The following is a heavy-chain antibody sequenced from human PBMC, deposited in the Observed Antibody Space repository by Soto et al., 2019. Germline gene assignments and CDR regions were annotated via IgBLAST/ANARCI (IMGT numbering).Heavy chain of an antibody. CDR1: GGSISSHY. D-gene: IGHD5-12*01. CDR2: IYYSGST. V-gene: IGHV4-59*11. J-gene: IGHJ4*02. CDR3: ARTGEGYNRY. Sequence: PSETLSLTCTVSGGSISSHYWSWIRQPPGKGLEWIGYIYYSGSTNYNPSLKSRVTISVDTSKNQFSLKLSSVTAADTAVYYCARTGEGYNRYWGQGALVTVSS.